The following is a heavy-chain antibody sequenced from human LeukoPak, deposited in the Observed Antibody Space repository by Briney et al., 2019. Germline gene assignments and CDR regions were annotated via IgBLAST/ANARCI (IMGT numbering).Heavy chain of an antibody. J-gene: IGHJ4*02. D-gene: IGHD6-19*01. V-gene: IGHV4-4*07. CDR1: GVSMNYYF. CDR3: TRAPPYGSGWSKGVLDS. CDR2: IHSSGTT. Sequence: SETLSLTCTVSGVSMNYYFWNWIRQPAGEGLQWIGRIHSSGTTNHNPSLKSRVTMSIDMSKNQFSLRLTSVTAADTAVYYCTRAPPYGSGWSKGVLDSWGQGTLVTVSS.